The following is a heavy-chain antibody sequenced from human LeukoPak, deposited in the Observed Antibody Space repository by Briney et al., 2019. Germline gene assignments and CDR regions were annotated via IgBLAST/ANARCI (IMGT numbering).Heavy chain of an antibody. D-gene: IGHD3-22*01. Sequence: GGSLRLSCAASGFTFSTYWMTWVRQAPGKGLEWVANIKQDGSEKYYVDSVKGRFTISRDNAKNSLYLQMNSLRVEDTAVYYCARGEYYYDGGYWGQGTLVTVSS. V-gene: IGHV3-7*04. CDR3: ARGEYYYDGGY. J-gene: IGHJ1*01. CDR2: IKQDGSEK. CDR1: GFTFSTYW.